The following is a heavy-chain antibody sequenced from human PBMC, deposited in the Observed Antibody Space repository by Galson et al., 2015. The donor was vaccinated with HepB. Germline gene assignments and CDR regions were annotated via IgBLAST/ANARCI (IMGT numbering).Heavy chain of an antibody. Sequence: SLRLSCAASGFTFSSYAMSWVRQAPGKGLEWVSAISGSGGSTYYADSVKGRFTISRDNSKNTLYLQMNSLRAEDTAVYYCAKGGLGVVVPAAMPFDYWGQGTLVTVSS. D-gene: IGHD2-2*01. CDR3: AKGGLGVVVPAAMPFDY. CDR2: ISGSGGST. J-gene: IGHJ4*02. CDR1: GFTFSSYA. V-gene: IGHV3-23*01.